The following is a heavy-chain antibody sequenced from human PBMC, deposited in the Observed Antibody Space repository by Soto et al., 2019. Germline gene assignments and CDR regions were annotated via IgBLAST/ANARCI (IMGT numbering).Heavy chain of an antibody. V-gene: IGHV3-23*01. CDR2: ISGSGGST. CDR3: AKGFRVIQGVIIYLDY. Sequence: GGSLRLSCAASGFTFSSYAMSWVRQAPGKGLEWVSTISGSGGSTYYADSVRGRFTISRDNSKNTLYLQMNSLRAEDTAVYYCAKGFRVIQGVIIYLDYWGQGTLVTVSS. D-gene: IGHD3-10*01. J-gene: IGHJ4*02. CDR1: GFTFSSYA.